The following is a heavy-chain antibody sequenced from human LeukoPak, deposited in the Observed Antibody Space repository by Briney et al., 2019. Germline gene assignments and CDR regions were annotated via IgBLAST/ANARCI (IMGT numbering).Heavy chain of an antibody. V-gene: IGHV1-18*01. CDR2: LSAYNGNT. D-gene: IGHD5-18*01. Sequence: ASLTVSCKDSGYTFTTYGIRWVRQAPDQGLAWLGLLSAYNGNTNYAQKLEGRVTMTTDTSTSTAYMELRSLRSDDTAVYYCARDLETWIQLWPQRAFDIWGQGTMVTVSS. CDR1: GYTFTTYG. CDR3: ARDLETWIQLWPQRAFDI. J-gene: IGHJ3*02.